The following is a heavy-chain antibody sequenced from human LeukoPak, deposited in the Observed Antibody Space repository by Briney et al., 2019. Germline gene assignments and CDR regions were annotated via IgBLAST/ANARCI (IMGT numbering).Heavy chain of an antibody. CDR1: GFTFNNYW. CDR2: ITSSSSTI. CDR3: ASGWLGVFDY. Sequence: GGSLRLSCAASGFTFNNYWMNWVRQAPGKGLEWVSYITSSSSTIYYADSVKGRFTISRDNAKNSLYLQMNSLRAEDTAVYYCASGWLGVFDYWGQGALVTVSS. V-gene: IGHV3-48*01. D-gene: IGHD6-19*01. J-gene: IGHJ4*02.